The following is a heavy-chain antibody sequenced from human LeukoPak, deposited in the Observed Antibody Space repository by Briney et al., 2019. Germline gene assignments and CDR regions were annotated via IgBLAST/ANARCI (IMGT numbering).Heavy chain of an antibody. CDR1: GFIFRNHA. V-gene: IGHV3-30*04. CDR3: VREEFGNVYFDY. J-gene: IGHJ4*02. D-gene: IGHD3-10*01. Sequence: GGSLRLSCGASGFIFRNHAMHWVRQAPGKGLEWVAVISYDGRNKYYADSVKGRFTISRDNSENTLYLQMNSLRTDVTAVYYCVREEFGNVYFDYWGQGTLVTVSS. CDR2: ISYDGRNK.